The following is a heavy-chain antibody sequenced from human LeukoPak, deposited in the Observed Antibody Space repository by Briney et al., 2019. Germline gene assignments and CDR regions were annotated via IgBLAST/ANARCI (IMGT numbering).Heavy chain of an antibody. CDR3: ARGRSGSYGFFDY. CDR2: IDSDGSRI. D-gene: IGHD3-10*01. J-gene: IGHJ4*02. CDR1: GFTFSTSW. Sequence: GGSQRLSCEGSGFTFSTSWMHWVRQAPGKGLVWVSRIDSDGSRITYADSVKGRFTISRDNAKNTVYLQMNSLRAEDTAVYYCARGRSGSYGFFDYWSLGNLVTVSS. V-gene: IGHV3-74*03.